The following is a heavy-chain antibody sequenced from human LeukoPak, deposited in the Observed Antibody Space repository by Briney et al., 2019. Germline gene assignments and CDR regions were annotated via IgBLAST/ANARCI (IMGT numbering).Heavy chain of an antibody. V-gene: IGHV4-59*01. CDR1: GGSISSYY. D-gene: IGHD2-2*01. CDR3: ARTTEGYCSSASCFGFSYSYYMDV. CDR2: IYYSGST. J-gene: IGHJ6*03. Sequence: PSETLSLTCIVSGGSISSYYWSWIRQPPGKGLEWIGYIYYSGSTNYNLSLKSRVTISVDTSKNQFSLKLSSVIAADTAVYYCARTTEGYCSSASCFGFSYSYYMDVWGKGTTVTISS.